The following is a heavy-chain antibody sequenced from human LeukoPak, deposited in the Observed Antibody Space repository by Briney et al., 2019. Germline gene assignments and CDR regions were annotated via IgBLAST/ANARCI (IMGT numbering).Heavy chain of an antibody. CDR1: GGSFSGYY. D-gene: IGHD3-22*01. V-gene: IGHV4-34*01. CDR3: ARGRNFYDSSGNYYFDY. J-gene: IGHJ4*02. Sequence: SETLSLTCAVYGGSFSGYYWSWIRQPPGKGLEWVGEINHSGSTNYNPSLKSRVTISVDTSKNQFSLKLSSVTAADTAVYYCARGRNFYDSSGNYYFDYWGQGTLVTVSS. CDR2: INHSGST.